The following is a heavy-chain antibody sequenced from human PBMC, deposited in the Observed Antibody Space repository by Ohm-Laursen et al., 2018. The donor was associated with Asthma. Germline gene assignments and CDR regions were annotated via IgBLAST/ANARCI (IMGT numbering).Heavy chain of an antibody. CDR2: VEPDGSST. J-gene: IGHJ5*02. D-gene: IGHD6-6*01. CDR3: AKFEQLVYSWFDP. Sequence: SLRLSCTASGFTFSSYGMHWVRQAPGKGLVWVSRVEPDGSSTTYADSVKGRFTISRDNSKNTLYLQMNSLRAEDTAVYYCAKFEQLVYSWFDPWGQGTLVTVSS. V-gene: IGHV3-74*01. CDR1: GFTFSSYG.